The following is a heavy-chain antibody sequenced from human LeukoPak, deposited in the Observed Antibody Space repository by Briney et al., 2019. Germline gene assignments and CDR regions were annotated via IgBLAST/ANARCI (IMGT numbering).Heavy chain of an antibody. V-gene: IGHV1-18*01. D-gene: IGHD3-16*02. J-gene: IGHJ4*02. Sequence: ASVKVSCKASGYTFTTYGITWVRQAPGQGLEWMGWISAYNRNTNYAQNLQGRVTMTTDTSTSTAYMELRSLRSDDTAVYYCARAETYYDYVWGSYPDYWGQGTLVTVSS. CDR2: ISAYNRNT. CDR1: GYTFTTYG. CDR3: ARAETYYDYVWGSYPDY.